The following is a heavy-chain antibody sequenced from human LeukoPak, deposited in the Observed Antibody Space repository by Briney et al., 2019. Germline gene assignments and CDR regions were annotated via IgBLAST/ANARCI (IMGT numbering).Heavy chain of an antibody. CDR3: ARTIAAAGGNDY. CDR1: GGTFSSYA. J-gene: IGHJ4*02. V-gene: IGHV1-69*01. CDR2: IIPIFGTA. Sequence: ASVKVSCKASGGTFSSYAISWVRQAPGQGLEWMGGIIPIFGTANYAQKFQGRVTITADESTSTVYMELSSLRSEDTAVYYCARTIAAAGGNDYWGQGTLVTVSS. D-gene: IGHD6-13*01.